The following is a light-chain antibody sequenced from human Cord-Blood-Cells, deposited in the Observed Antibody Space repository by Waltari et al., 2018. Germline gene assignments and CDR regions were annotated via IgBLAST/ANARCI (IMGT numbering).Light chain of an antibody. Sequence: DIVMTQSPDSLAASLGERATNNCKSRQSVLYSSNNKNYLAWYQQKPGQPPKLLIYWASTRESGVPDRFSGSGSGTDFTRTISSLQAEDVAVYYCQQYYSTPYTFGQGTKLEIK. J-gene: IGKJ2*01. V-gene: IGKV4-1*01. CDR3: QQYYSTPYT. CDR2: WAS. CDR1: QSVLYSSNNKNY.